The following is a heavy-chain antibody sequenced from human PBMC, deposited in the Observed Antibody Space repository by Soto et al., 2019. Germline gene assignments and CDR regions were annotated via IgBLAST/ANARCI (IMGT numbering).Heavy chain of an antibody. V-gene: IGHV1-18*01. D-gene: IGHD2-21*02. CDR3: ASGGTYCGGDCYSYDDAFDI. CDR1: GYTFTSYG. Sequence: ASVKVSCQASGYTFTSYGISWVRQAPGQGLEWMGWISAYNGNSNYAQKLQGRVTMTTDTPTSTAYMELRSLRSDDTAVYYCASGGTYCGGDCYSYDDAFDIWGQGTMVTVSS. J-gene: IGHJ3*02. CDR2: ISAYNGNS.